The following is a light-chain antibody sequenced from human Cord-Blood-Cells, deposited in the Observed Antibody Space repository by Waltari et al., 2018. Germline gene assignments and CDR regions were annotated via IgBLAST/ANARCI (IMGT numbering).Light chain of an antibody. J-gene: IGKJ3*01. V-gene: IGKV1-33*01. Sequence: DIQMTQSPSSLSASEGDRVTITCQARQDISNYLNWYQQKPGKPPKLLIYDASNLKTGVPTRFSGSGSGTNFTFTISSLQPEDIATYYSQQYDNLPFTFGPGTKVDIK. CDR3: QQYDNLPFT. CDR1: QDISNY. CDR2: DAS.